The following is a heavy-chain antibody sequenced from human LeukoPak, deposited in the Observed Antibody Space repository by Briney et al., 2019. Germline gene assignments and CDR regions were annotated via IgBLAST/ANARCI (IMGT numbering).Heavy chain of an antibody. V-gene: IGHV3-43*02. J-gene: IGHJ6*02. CDR1: GFTFDDYA. Sequence: GGSLRLSCAASGFTFDDYAMHWVRQAPGKGLEWVSLISGDGGSTYYADSVKGRFTISRDNSKNSLYLQMNSLRTEDTALYYCAKVLGYCSGGSCYVGPYYYYYGMDVWGQGTTVTVSS. CDR2: ISGDGGST. CDR3: AKVLGYCSGGSCYVGPYYYYYGMDV. D-gene: IGHD2-15*01.